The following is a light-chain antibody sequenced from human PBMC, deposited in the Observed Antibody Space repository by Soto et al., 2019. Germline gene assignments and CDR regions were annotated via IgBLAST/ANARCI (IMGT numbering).Light chain of an antibody. V-gene: IGKV3-20*01. J-gene: IGKJ4*01. CDR3: QQFSSYPHT. Sequence: EFVLTQSPGTLSLSPGERATLSCRASQTVRNNYLALYQQKPGQAPRLLIYDASSRATGIPDRFSGGGSGTDFTLTISRLEPEDFAVYDCQQFSSYPHTFGGGTKVEIK. CDR1: QTVRNNY. CDR2: DAS.